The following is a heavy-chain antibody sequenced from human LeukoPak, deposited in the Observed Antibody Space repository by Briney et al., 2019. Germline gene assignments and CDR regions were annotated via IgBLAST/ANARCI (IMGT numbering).Heavy chain of an antibody. CDR1: EFTFSSYN. Sequence: PGGSLRLSCAASEFTFSSYNMNWVRQAPGKGLEWVSSISSSSTYICYADSVKGRFTISRDNAKNSLYLQMNSLRAEDTAVYYCAREIFWSGYFSNLHFDYWGQGTLVTVSS. V-gene: IGHV3-21*01. CDR2: ISSSSTYI. D-gene: IGHD3-3*01. CDR3: AREIFWSGYFSNLHFDY. J-gene: IGHJ4*02.